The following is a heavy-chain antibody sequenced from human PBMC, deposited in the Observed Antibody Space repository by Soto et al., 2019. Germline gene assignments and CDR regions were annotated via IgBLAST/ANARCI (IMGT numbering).Heavy chain of an antibody. Sequence: SETLSLTCTVSGGSISSYYWSWIRQPPGKGLEWIGYIYYSGSTNYNPSLKSRVTISVDTSKNQFSLKPSSVTAADSAVYYCARDRRYSGYDSWGQGTLVTVSS. CDR2: IYYSGST. J-gene: IGHJ4*02. D-gene: IGHD5-12*01. CDR1: GGSISSYY. CDR3: ARDRRYSGYDS. V-gene: IGHV4-59*01.